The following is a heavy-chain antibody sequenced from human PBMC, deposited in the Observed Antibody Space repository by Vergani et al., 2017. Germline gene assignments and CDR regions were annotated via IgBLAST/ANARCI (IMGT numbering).Heavy chain of an antibody. CDR1: GFTFSSYS. V-gene: IGHV3-21*01. J-gene: IGHJ4*02. Sequence: EVQLVESGGGLVKPGGSLRLSCAASGFTFSSYSMNWVRQAPGKGLEWVSSISSSSSYIYYAASVKGRFTISRDNAKNSLYLQMNSLRAEDTAVYYCARGTDYSNLLDYWGQGTLVTVSS. D-gene: IGHD4-11*01. CDR3: ARGTDYSNLLDY. CDR2: ISSSSSYI.